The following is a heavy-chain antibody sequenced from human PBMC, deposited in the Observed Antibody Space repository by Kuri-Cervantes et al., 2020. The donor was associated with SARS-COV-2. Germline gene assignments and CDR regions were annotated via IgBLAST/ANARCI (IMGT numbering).Heavy chain of an antibody. CDR3: ARGSSSPRHYYYYGMDV. V-gene: IGHV5-51*01. J-gene: IGHJ6*02. Sequence: GGSLRLSCKGSGYSFTSYWIGWVRQMPGKGLEWMGIIYPGDSDTRYSPSFQGQVTISADKSISTAYLQWSSLKASDTAMYYCARGSSSPRHYYYYGMDVWGQGTTVTVSS. CDR2: IYPGDSDT. D-gene: IGHD6-6*01. CDR1: GYSFTSYW.